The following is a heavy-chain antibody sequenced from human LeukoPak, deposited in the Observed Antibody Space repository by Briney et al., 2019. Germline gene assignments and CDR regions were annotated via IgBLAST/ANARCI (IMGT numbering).Heavy chain of an antibody. Sequence: ASVKVSCKASGGTFSSYAISWVRQAPGQGLEWMGGVIPIFGTANYAQKFQGRVTITADESTSTAYMELSSLRSEDTAVYYCATRILRFLEWEPTNYYYYYGMDVWGQGTTVTVSS. CDR3: ATRILRFLEWEPTNYYYYYGMDV. D-gene: IGHD3-3*01. CDR1: GGTFSSYA. V-gene: IGHV1-69*13. CDR2: VIPIFGTA. J-gene: IGHJ6*02.